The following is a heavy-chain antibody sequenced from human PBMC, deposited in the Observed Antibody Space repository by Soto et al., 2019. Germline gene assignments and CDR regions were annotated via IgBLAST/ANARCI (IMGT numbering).Heavy chain of an antibody. D-gene: IGHD2-2*01. Sequence: GGSLRLSCAASGFISRSYWMHWVRQVPGKGLVWVSRINGDGRSTSYADSVKGRFTISRDNAKNTLYLQMNSLRADDTAVYYCARAQYLADDAFDIWGQGAMVSVSS. CDR3: ARAQYLADDAFDI. CDR2: INGDGRST. V-gene: IGHV3-74*01. CDR1: GFISRSYW. J-gene: IGHJ3*02.